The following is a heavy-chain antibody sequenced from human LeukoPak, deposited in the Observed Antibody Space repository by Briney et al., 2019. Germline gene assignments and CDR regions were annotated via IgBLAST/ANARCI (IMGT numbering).Heavy chain of an antibody. J-gene: IGHJ6*03. CDR1: GFTFSNYE. CDR2: ISSSGSTI. V-gene: IGHV3-48*03. D-gene: IGHD3-10*01. Sequence: PGGSLRLSCAASGFTFSNYEMNWVRQAPGKGLEWVSYISSSGSTIYYADSVKGRFTISRDNAKNSLYLQMNSLRAEDTAVHYCARVGGITLALAPIPFPDYNYYYMDVWGKGTTVTVSS. CDR3: ARVGGITLALAPIPFPDYNYYYMDV.